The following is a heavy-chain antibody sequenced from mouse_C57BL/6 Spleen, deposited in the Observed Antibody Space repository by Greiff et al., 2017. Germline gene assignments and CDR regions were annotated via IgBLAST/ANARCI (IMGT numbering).Heavy chain of an antibody. J-gene: IGHJ2*01. D-gene: IGHD1-1*01. CDR1: GYAFSSYW. V-gene: IGHV1-80*01. CDR3: ARLEYYGSSLD. Sequence: VQLQQSGAELVKPGASVKISCKASGYAFSSYWMNWVKQRPGKGLEWIGQIYPGDGDTNYNGKLKGKATLTADKSSSTAYMQLSSLTSEDSAVYFCARLEYYGSSLDWGQGTTLTVSS. CDR2: IYPGDGDT.